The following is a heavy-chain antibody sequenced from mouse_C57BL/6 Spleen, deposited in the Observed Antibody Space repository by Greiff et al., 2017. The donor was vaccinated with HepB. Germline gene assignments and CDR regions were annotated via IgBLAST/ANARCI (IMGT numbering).Heavy chain of an antibody. J-gene: IGHJ2*01. CDR3: AREDSEGYYFDY. V-gene: IGHV5-9*01. Sequence: EVQVVESGGGLVKPGGSLKLSCAASGFTFSSYTMSWVRQTPEKRLEWVATISGGGGNTYYPDSVKGRFTISRDNAKNTLYLQMSSLRSEDTALYYCAREDSEGYYFDYWGQGTTLTVSS. D-gene: IGHD3-1*01. CDR1: GFTFSSYT. CDR2: ISGGGGNT.